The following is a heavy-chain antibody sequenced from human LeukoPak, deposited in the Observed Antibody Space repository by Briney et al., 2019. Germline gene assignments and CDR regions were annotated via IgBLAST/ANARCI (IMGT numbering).Heavy chain of an antibody. V-gene: IGHV3-48*02. CDR2: ISGSGTM. CDR3: AAYGGSNRGSFDY. CDR1: GFTFSSYS. J-gene: IGHJ4*02. D-gene: IGHD4-23*01. Sequence: QPGGSLRLSCAASGFTFSSYSMGWVRQAPGKGLEWVSLISGSGTMFYADSVTGRFTISRDNAKNSLYLQMNSLRDEDTAVYYRAAYGGSNRGSFDYWGQGTLVTVSS.